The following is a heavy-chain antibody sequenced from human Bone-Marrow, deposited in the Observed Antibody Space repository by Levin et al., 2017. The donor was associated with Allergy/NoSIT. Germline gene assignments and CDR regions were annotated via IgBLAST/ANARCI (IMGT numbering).Heavy chain of an antibody. D-gene: IGHD3-3*01. CDR1: GFTVTTNF. Sequence: GGSLRLSCAASGFTVTTNFMSWVRQAPGKGLEWVSMLYSDGTTHYTDSVKGRFTISRDNSKNTLFLQMNSLRAEDTAVYHCARWSGTYYDYWGQGTLVTVSS. CDR3: ARWSGTYYDY. CDR2: LYSDGTT. V-gene: IGHV3-53*01. J-gene: IGHJ4*02.